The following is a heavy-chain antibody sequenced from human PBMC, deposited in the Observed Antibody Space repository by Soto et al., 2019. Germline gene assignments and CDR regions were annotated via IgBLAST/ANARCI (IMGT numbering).Heavy chain of an antibody. CDR1: GFTFSSYG. CDR2: IWYDGSNK. CDR3: ARDRHYATGDYPRGNWFDP. D-gene: IGHD4-17*01. V-gene: IGHV3-33*01. J-gene: IGHJ5*02. Sequence: GGSLRLSCAASGFTFSSYGMHWVRQAPGKGLEWVAVIWYDGSNKYYADSVKGRFTISRDNSKNTLYLQMNSLRAEDTAVYYCARDRHYATGDYPRGNWFDPWGQGTLVTVSS.